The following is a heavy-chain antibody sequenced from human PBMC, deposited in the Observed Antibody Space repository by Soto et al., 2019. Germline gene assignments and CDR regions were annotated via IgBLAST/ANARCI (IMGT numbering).Heavy chain of an antibody. Sequence: LRLSCAASGFTFSSYAMSWVRQAPGKGLEWVSAISGSGGSTYYADSVKGRFTISRDNSKNTLYLQMNSLRAEDTAVYYCAKTSRNYYDSSGYYPLYWGQGTLVTVSS. D-gene: IGHD3-22*01. V-gene: IGHV3-23*01. J-gene: IGHJ4*02. CDR3: AKTSRNYYDSSGYYPLY. CDR1: GFTFSSYA. CDR2: ISGSGGST.